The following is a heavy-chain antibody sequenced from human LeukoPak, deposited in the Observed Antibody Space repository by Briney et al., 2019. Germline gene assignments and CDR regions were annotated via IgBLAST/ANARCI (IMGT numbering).Heavy chain of an antibody. CDR1: GGSFSGYY. CDR3: ARQRMVRGVNFDY. Sequence: PSETLSLTCAVYGGSFSGYYWSWIRQPPGKGLEWIGEINHSGSTNYNPSLKSRVTISVDTSKNQFSLKLSSVTAADTAVYYCARQRMVRGVNFDYWGQGTLVTVSS. V-gene: IGHV4-34*01. CDR2: INHSGST. D-gene: IGHD3-10*01. J-gene: IGHJ4*02.